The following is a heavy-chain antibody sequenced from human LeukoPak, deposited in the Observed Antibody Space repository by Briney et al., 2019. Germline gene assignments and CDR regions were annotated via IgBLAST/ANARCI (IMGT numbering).Heavy chain of an antibody. J-gene: IGHJ4*02. Sequence: PSQTLSLTCNVSGGSISSGRYYWSWIRQPVGKGLEWIGRIYTRGSTNYNPSLKSRVTMSVDTSKNQFSLKLSSVTAADTAVYYCARVSAIGRYYFPRYFDSWGQETVVTVSS. CDR2: IYTRGST. CDR3: ARVSAIGRYYFPRYFDS. D-gene: IGHD1-26*01. CDR1: GGSISSGRYY. V-gene: IGHV4-61*02.